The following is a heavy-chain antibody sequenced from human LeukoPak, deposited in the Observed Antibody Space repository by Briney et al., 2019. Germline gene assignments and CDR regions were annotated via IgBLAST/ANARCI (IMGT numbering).Heavy chain of an antibody. V-gene: IGHV1-18*01. J-gene: IGHJ4*02. D-gene: IGHD3-22*01. CDR2: ISTYHGNT. CDR3: ARRTNHYDTSGYDY. Sequence: GASVKASCKASGYTFTTAGIGWVRQAPGQVLEWMGWISTYHGNTNYAQIFQDRVTLTTDTSTSTAYMELRRLRSDDTAVYYCARRTNHYDTSGYDYWGQGTLVTVSS. CDR1: GYTFTTAG.